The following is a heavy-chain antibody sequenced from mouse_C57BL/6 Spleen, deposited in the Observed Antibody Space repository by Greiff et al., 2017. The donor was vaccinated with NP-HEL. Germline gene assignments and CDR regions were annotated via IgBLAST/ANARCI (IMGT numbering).Heavy chain of an antibody. CDR3: ARWKNNGNYIYWYFDV. D-gene: IGHD2-1*01. Sequence: EVQLQESGPGLVKPSQSLSLTCSVTGYSITSGYYWNWIRQFPGNKLEWMGYISYDGSNNYKPSLKNRISITRDTSKNQFFLKLNSVTTEDTATYYCARWKNNGNYIYWYFDVWGTGTTVTVSS. CDR1: GYSITSGYY. CDR2: ISYDGSN. J-gene: IGHJ1*03. V-gene: IGHV3-6*01.